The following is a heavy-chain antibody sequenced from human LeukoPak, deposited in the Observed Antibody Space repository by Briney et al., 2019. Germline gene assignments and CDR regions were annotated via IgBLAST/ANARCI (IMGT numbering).Heavy chain of an antibody. CDR1: GFTFSSYS. J-gene: IGHJ4*02. D-gene: IGHD4-17*01. CDR2: ISSSSSYI. V-gene: IGHV3-21*01. Sequence: GGSLRLSCAASGFTFSSYSMNWVRQAPGKGLEWVSSISSSSSYIYYADSVKGRFTISRDNAMNSLYLQMNSLRAEDTAVYYCARSSTVPNPDYWGQGTLVTVSS. CDR3: ARSSTVPNPDY.